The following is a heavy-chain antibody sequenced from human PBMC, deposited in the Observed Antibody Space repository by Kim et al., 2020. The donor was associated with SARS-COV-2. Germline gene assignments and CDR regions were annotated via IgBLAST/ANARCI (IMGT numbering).Heavy chain of an antibody. CDR2: IYYSGST. V-gene: IGHV4-59*01. CDR1: GGSISSYY. D-gene: IGHD3-3*01. CDR3: ARGGPYYDFWSGYYSNIWFDP. J-gene: IGHJ5*02. Sequence: SETLSLTCTVSGGSISSYYWSWIRQPPGKGLEWIGYIYYSGSTNYNPSLKSRVTISVDTSKNQFSLKLSSVTAADTAVYYCARGGPYYDFWSGYYSNIWFDPWGQGTLVTVSS.